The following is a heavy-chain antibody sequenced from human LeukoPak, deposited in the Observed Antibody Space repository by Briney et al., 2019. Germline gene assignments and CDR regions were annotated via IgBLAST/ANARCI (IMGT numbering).Heavy chain of an antibody. Sequence: GGSLRLSCTASGFTFRTYWMHWVRQAPGKGLVWVSRINTDGSSTTYAGSVKGRFTISRDNAKNTLYLQMNSLRAEDTAVYYCTRDYSSCPDYWGQGTLVTVSS. D-gene: IGHD6-13*01. CDR1: GFTFRTYW. J-gene: IGHJ4*02. V-gene: IGHV3-74*01. CDR2: INTDGSST. CDR3: TRDYSSCPDY.